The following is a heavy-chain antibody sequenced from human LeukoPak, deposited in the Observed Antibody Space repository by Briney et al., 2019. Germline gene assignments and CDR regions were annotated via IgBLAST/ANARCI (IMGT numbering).Heavy chain of an antibody. CDR1: GYSISSGYY. J-gene: IGHJ4*02. CDR2: IYHGGST. V-gene: IGHV4-38-2*01. CDR3: ARSQQWLVLLTPLFDY. Sequence: SETLSLTCAVSGYSISSGYYWGWIRQPPGKGLEWIGSIYHGGSTNYNPSLKSRVTMSVDTSKNHFSLKLSSVTAAHTAVYYCARSQQWLVLLTPLFDYWGQGTLVTVSS. D-gene: IGHD6-19*01.